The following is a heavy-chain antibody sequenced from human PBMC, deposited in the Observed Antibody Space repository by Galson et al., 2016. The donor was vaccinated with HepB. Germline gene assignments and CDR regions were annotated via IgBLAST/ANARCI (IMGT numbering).Heavy chain of an antibody. D-gene: IGHD4-17*01. Sequence: SETLSLTCTVSGGSVSSYFWSWIRQSPGKGLEWIAYISYSGSTIYNPSLKSRVIISLDTSKNQFSLKRSSVTDADTAVYYCASRYGDYDHYFDYWGQGSLVTVSS. CDR3: ASRYGDYDHYFDY. V-gene: IGHV4-59*02. J-gene: IGHJ4*02. CDR2: ISYSGST. CDR1: GGSVSSYF.